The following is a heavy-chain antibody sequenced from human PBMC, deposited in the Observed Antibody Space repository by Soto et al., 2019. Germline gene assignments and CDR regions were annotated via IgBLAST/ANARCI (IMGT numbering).Heavy chain of an antibody. V-gene: IGHV1-18*01. D-gene: IGHD7-27*01. CDR1: GYTFNKYG. CDR2: ISPYNGNT. Sequence: ASVKVSCKASGYTFNKYGISWVRQAPGQGLEWMGWISPYNGNTNYVQRLQGRVTMTRDTSTSTAYMELWSLRSDDTAVYYCARARGLWGANDLWGQGTLVTVSS. J-gene: IGHJ4*02. CDR3: ARARGLWGANDL.